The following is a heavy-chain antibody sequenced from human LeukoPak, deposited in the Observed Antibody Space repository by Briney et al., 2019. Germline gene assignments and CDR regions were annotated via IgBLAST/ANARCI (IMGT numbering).Heavy chain of an antibody. CDR3: ARAGYCSSTSCLSPFDY. D-gene: IGHD2-2*01. CDR2: ISYDGSNK. Sequence: GGSLRLSCAASGFTFSSYAMHWVRQAPGKGLEWVAVISYDGSNKYYADSVKGRFTISRDNSKNTLYLQMNSLRAEDTAVYCCARAGYCSSTSCLSPFDYWGQGTLVTVSS. V-gene: IGHV3-30*04. J-gene: IGHJ4*02. CDR1: GFTFSSYA.